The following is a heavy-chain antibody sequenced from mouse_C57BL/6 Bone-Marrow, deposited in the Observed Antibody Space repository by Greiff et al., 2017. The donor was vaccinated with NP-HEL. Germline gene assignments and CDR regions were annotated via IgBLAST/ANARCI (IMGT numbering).Heavy chain of an antibody. CDR2: ISSGGSYT. CDR1: GFTFSSYG. V-gene: IGHV5-6*01. CDR3: ARQSLYYYAMDY. J-gene: IGHJ4*01. Sequence: EVQLQESGGDLVKPGGSLKLSCAASGFTFSSYGMSWVRQTPDKRLEWVATISSGGSYTYYPDSVKGRFTISRDNAKNTLYLQMSSLKSEDTAMDYCARQSLYYYAMDYWGQGTSVTVSS.